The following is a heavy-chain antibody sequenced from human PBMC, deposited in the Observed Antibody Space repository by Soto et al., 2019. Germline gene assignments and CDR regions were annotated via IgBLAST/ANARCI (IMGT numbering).Heavy chain of an antibody. CDR2: ISYDGSNK. CDR3: AKLFVGATHNFDY. D-gene: IGHD1-26*01. J-gene: IGHJ4*02. V-gene: IGHV3-30*18. Sequence: PGGSLRLSCAASGFTFSSYGMHWVRQAPGKGLEWVAVISYDGSNKYYADSVKGRFTISRDNSKNTLYLQMNSLRAEDTAVYYCAKLFVGATHNFDYWGQGTLVTVSS. CDR1: GFTFSSYG.